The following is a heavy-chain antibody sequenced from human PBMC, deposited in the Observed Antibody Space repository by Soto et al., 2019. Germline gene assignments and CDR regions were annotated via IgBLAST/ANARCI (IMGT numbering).Heavy chain of an antibody. Sequence: PSETLSLTCAVSGGSISSGGYSWSWIRQPPGKGLEWIGYIYHSGSTYYNPSLKSRVTISVDRSKNQFSLKLSSVTAADTAVYYCARDADYGDYGYWGQGTLVTVSS. D-gene: IGHD4-17*01. CDR1: GGSISSGGYS. CDR3: ARDADYGDYGY. V-gene: IGHV4-30-2*01. CDR2: IYHSGST. J-gene: IGHJ4*02.